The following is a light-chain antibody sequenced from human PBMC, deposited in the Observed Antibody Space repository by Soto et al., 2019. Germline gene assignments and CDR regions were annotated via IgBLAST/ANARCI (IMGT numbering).Light chain of an antibody. CDR1: SSDIGAFNF. CDR2: GVT. V-gene: IGLV2-14*03. Sequence: QSVLTQPASVSGSPGQSISIPCTGTSSDIGAFNFVSWYQQHPGKAPKVLIYGVTNRPSGVDYRFSGSKSGNTASLIISGLRPEDEADYYCSSFTSASTRIFVTGTKLTVL. J-gene: IGLJ1*01. CDR3: SSFTSASTRI.